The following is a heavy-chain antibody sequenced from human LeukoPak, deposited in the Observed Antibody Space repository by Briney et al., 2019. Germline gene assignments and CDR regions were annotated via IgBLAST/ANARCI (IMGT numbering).Heavy chain of an antibody. CDR2: INHSGST. V-gene: IGHV4-34*01. D-gene: IGHD7-27*01. Sequence: PSETLSLTCAVYGGSFSGYYWSWIRQPPGKGLEWIGEINHSGSTNYNPSLKSRVTISVDTSKNQFSLKLSSVTAADTAVYYCARSDPETGDSHYFDYWGQGTPVTVSS. J-gene: IGHJ4*02. CDR1: GGSFSGYY. CDR3: ARSDPETGDSHYFDY.